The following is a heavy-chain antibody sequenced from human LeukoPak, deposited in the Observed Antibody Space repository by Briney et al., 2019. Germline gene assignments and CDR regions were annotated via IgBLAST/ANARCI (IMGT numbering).Heavy chain of an antibody. CDR2: IYYSGGT. J-gene: IGHJ6*02. CDR1: GASLISGGYY. Sequence: SETLSLTCTVSGASLISGGYYWSWIRQHPGKGLEWIGYIYYSGGTFYNPSLKSRVTISLDMSKNQLSLKLSSVTAADTAVYYCASSEATTTPPPYGMDVWGQGTTVTVSS. V-gene: IGHV4-31*03. D-gene: IGHD5-12*01. CDR3: ASSEATTTPPPYGMDV.